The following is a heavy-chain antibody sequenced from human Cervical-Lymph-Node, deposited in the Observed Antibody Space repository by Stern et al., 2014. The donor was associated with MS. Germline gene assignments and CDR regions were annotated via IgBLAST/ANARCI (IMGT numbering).Heavy chain of an antibody. V-gene: IGHV4-4*07. CDR1: DGSINSDY. D-gene: IGHD3-10*01. Sequence: VQLLESGPGLVKPSETLSLTCTVSDGSINSDYWSWIRQPAGKGLEWIGRIYSSGSTSYNPSLKSRVTMSVDTSKNQFSLKLNSVTAADTAVYYCARVRGTGDSFDYWGQGTLVTVSS. CDR3: ARVRGTGDSFDY. J-gene: IGHJ4*02. CDR2: IYSSGST.